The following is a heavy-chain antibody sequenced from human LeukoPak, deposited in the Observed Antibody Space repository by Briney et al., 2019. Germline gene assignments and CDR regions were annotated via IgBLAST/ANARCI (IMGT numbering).Heavy chain of an antibody. D-gene: IGHD6-13*01. CDR1: GFTFQKYA. Sequence: GGSLRLSCVIPGFTFQKYAFHWVRQGSGKGLEWVGVFLLDGSMKFHADSVKGRFTMSRDNSKNTLYLQMNSLRDEDTAVYYCARRGVVAATGIRGFYIDYWGQGSLVTVSS. J-gene: IGHJ4*02. V-gene: IGHV3-30*04. CDR2: FLLDGSMK. CDR3: ARRGVVAATGIRGFYIDY.